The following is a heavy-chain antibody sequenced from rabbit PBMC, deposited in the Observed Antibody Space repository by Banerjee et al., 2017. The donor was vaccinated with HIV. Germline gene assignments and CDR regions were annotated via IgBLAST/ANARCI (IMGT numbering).Heavy chain of an antibody. V-gene: IGHV1S47*01. CDR3: ARPLATMTMALYL. Sequence: EQLVESGGGLVKPGASLTLSCKASGFDFSSYGVSWVRQAPGKGLEWIGYIDTVFGSTYYATWVNGRFTISSHNAQNTLYLQLNSLTAADTATYFCARPLATMTMALYLWGPGTLVTVS. J-gene: IGHJ4*01. D-gene: IGHD2-1*01. CDR1: GFDFSSYG. CDR2: IDTVFGST.